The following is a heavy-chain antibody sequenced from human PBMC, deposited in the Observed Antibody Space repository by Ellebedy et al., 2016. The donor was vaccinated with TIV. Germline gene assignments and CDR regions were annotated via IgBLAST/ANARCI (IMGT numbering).Heavy chain of an antibody. V-gene: IGHV1-2*02. CDR1: GDTFTDYY. J-gene: IGHJ4*02. Sequence: AASVKVSCKASGDTFTDYYFHWVRQAPGPGLEWMAWINPNTGGTGYAQKFQDRVTVTRDTSINTVYMELIHLRSEDTAVYYCARTRWQLAFDYWGQGTLITVSS. CDR2: INPNTGGT. CDR3: ARTRWQLAFDY. D-gene: IGHD6-6*01.